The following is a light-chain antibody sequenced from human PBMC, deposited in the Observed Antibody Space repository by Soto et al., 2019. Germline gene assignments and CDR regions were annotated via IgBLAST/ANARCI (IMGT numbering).Light chain of an antibody. J-gene: IGKJ1*01. V-gene: IGKV4-1*01. CDR3: QQYSDAPQN. CDR2: WAS. Sequence: DIVMTQSPDSLAVSLGERATINCKSSQSVLYSSNNKNYLAWYQQKPGQPPKLLIYWASTRESGVPDRFSGSGSGTDFPLPISSLQAEDVAVYYCQQYSDAPQNFGQGTKVEIK. CDR1: QSVLYSSNNKNY.